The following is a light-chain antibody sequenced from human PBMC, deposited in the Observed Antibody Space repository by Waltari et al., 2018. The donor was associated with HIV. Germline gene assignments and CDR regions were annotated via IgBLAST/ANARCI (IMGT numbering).Light chain of an antibody. J-gene: IGLJ2*01. Sequence: QSELTQPPQPSGTPGQAVTTSFSGSSSNIGSYNLNWYQQLPGTAPQLLIYANHRRPSGVPDRFSGSQSDTSASLAIGGLQSEDEADYYCATWDASLSGPVFGGGTKLTVL. CDR2: ANH. V-gene: IGLV1-44*01. CDR3: ATWDASLSGPV. CDR1: SSNIGSYN.